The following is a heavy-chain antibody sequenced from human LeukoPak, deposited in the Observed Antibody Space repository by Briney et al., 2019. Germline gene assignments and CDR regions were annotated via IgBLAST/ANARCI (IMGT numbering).Heavy chain of an antibody. CDR3: ARGRSGYSSGWCPY. CDR2: INHSGST. D-gene: IGHD6-19*01. Sequence: KPSETLSLTCAVYGGSFSGYYWSWIRQPPGKGLEWIGEINHSGSTNYNPSLKSRVTISVDTSKNQFSLKLSSVTAADTAVYYCARGRSGYSSGWCPYWGQGTLVTVSS. CDR1: GGSFSGYY. V-gene: IGHV4-34*01. J-gene: IGHJ4*02.